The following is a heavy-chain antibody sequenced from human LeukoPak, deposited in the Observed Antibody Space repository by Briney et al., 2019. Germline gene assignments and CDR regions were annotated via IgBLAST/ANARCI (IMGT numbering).Heavy chain of an antibody. V-gene: IGHV4-59*08. CDR1: GGSISSYY. D-gene: IGHD2-15*01. CDR3: ARGRGGRRPKYYFDY. CDR2: IYYSGST. Sequence: PSETLSLTCTVSGGSISSYYWSWIRQPPGKGLEWIGYIYYSGSTNYNPSLKSRVTISVDTSKNQFSLKLSSVTAADTAVYYCARGRGGRRPKYYFDYWGQGTLVTVSS. J-gene: IGHJ4*02.